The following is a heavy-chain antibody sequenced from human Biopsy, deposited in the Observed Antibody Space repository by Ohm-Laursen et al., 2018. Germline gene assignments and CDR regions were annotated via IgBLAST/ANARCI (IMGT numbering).Heavy chain of an antibody. Sequence: GSSVKVSCKASGYNFISYSINWVRQAPGQGLEWMGWIRPLNGDTKYGQKFQDRVTMTTDTSTSTVYMELTSLRSDDTAVYYCARGKVTFGELIVSLDSWGQGTLVTVSS. D-gene: IGHD3-16*02. J-gene: IGHJ4*02. CDR2: IRPLNGDT. V-gene: IGHV1-18*01. CDR3: ARGKVTFGELIVSLDS. CDR1: GYNFISYS.